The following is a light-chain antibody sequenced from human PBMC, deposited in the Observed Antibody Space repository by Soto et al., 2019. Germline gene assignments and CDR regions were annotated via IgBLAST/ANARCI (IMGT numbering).Light chain of an antibody. Sequence: DIPLTQSPSSLSASVGARVTITCQASQDISIYLNWYQQKPGRAPKVLIYDVSNLERGVPSRFIGSGSGTDFTFTISSLQPEDIATYYCQQYESIPYTFGQGTKLEIK. J-gene: IGKJ2*01. CDR2: DVS. CDR1: QDISIY. CDR3: QQYESIPYT. V-gene: IGKV1-33*01.